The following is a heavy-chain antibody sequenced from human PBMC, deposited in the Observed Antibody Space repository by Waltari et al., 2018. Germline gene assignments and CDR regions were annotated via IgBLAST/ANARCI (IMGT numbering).Heavy chain of an antibody. CDR2: ISHDGSYK. Sequence: QVQLVESGGGVVQPGRSLRLSCAASGFSFSDFGLHWVRQAPGKGLEWVAVISHDGSYKDHVDSVRGRFTISRDNSKNTLYLQMSSLRAEDTAVYFCARTERLDSSGYQGEYFDYWGQGTLVTVSS. CDR3: ARTERLDSSGYQGEYFDY. D-gene: IGHD3-22*01. J-gene: IGHJ4*02. V-gene: IGHV3-30-3*01. CDR1: GFSFSDFG.